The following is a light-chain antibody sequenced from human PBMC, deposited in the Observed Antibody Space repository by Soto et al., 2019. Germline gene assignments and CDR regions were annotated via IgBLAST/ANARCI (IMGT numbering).Light chain of an antibody. CDR1: QSVSSNY. CDR3: QQYGHSPLT. Sequence: EIVLTQSPGTLSLSPGERATLSCRASQSVSSNYLAWYQQKPGQAPRLLIYGASSRATGIPDRFSGSGSGTDFTLTIRRLEPEDFAVYYCQQYGHSPLTFGGGTKVDIK. V-gene: IGKV3-20*01. CDR2: GAS. J-gene: IGKJ4*01.